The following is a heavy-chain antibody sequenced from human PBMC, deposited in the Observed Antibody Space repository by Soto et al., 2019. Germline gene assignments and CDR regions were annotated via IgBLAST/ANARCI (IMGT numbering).Heavy chain of an antibody. D-gene: IGHD3-3*01. CDR3: AIDGAITIFGVVNIYYGMDV. Sequence: QVQLVQSGAEVKKPGASVKVSCKASGYTFTSNGISWVRQAPRQGLEWMGWISAYNGNTNYAQKLQGRVTMTTDTSTSTAYMEVRSLRSDDTAVYYCAIDGAITIFGVVNIYYGMDVWGQGTTVTVSS. V-gene: IGHV1-18*01. J-gene: IGHJ6*02. CDR2: ISAYNGNT. CDR1: GYTFTSNG.